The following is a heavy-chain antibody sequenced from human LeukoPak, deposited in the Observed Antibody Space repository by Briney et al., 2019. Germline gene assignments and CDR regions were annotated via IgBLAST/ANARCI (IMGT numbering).Heavy chain of an antibody. CDR2: INWNGGST. V-gene: IGHV3-20*04. D-gene: IGHD3-22*01. Sequence: GGSLRLSCAASGFTFSTYSMVWVRQAPGKGLEWVSGINWNGGSTGYADSVKGRFTISRDNAKNSLYLQMNSLRAEDTALYYCARDSYSSPFWGQGTMVTVSS. CDR3: ARDSYSSPF. CDR1: GFTFSTYS. J-gene: IGHJ3*01.